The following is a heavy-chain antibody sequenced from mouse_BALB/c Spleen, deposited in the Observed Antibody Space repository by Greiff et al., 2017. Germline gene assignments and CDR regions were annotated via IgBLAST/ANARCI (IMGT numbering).Heavy chain of an antibody. CDR2: IWGDGST. Sequence: VQLQESGPGLVAPSQSLSITCTVSGFSLTGYGVNWVRQPPGKGLEWLGMIWGDGSTDYNSALKSRLSISKDNSKSQVFLKMHSLQTDDTATYYCASDGKDYYAMDYWGQGTSVTVSS. V-gene: IGHV2-6-7*01. J-gene: IGHJ4*01. D-gene: IGHD4-1*01. CDR3: ASDGKDYYAMDY. CDR1: GFSLTGYG.